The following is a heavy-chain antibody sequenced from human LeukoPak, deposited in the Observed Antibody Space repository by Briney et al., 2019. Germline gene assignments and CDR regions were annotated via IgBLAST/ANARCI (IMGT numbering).Heavy chain of an antibody. Sequence: SETLSLTCTVSGGSISSYYWSWIRQPPGKGLEWIGYIYYSGSTNYNPSLKSRVTIPVDTSKNQFSLKLSSVTAADMAVYYCARDSMDYYYYYGMDVWGQGTTVTVSS. CDR2: IYYSGST. CDR3: ARDSMDYYYYYGMDV. V-gene: IGHV4-59*01. CDR1: GGSISSYY. J-gene: IGHJ6*02.